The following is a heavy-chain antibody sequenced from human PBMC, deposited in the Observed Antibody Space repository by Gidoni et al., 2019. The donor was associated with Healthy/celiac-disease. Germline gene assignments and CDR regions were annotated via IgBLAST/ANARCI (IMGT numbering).Heavy chain of an antibody. CDR2: KSYDGSNK. D-gene: IGHD1-26*01. V-gene: IGHV3-30*18. CDR3: AKDVGATYYYGMDV. CDR1: GSTFSSYG. J-gene: IGHJ6*02. Sequence: QVQLVESGGGVVQPGRSLRLSCAASGSTFSSYGMHWVRQARGKGLEWVAVKSYDGSNKYYADSVKGRFTISRDNSKNTLYLQMNSLRAEDTAVYYCAKDVGATYYYGMDVWGQGTTVTVSS.